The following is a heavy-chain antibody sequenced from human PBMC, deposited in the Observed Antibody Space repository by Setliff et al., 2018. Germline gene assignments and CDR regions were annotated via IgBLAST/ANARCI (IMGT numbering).Heavy chain of an antibody. D-gene: IGHD3-3*01. CDR1: GYTFTGYY. J-gene: IGHJ4*02. CDR3: AREGPGVGYDFWSGYSTFDY. Sequence: GASVKVSCKASGYTFTGYYMHWVRQAPGQGLEWMGRINPNSGGTNYAQKFQGRVTMTRDTSISTAYMELSRLRSDDTAVYYCAREGPGVGYDFWSGYSTFDYWGREPWSPSPQ. CDR2: INPNSGGT. V-gene: IGHV1-2*06.